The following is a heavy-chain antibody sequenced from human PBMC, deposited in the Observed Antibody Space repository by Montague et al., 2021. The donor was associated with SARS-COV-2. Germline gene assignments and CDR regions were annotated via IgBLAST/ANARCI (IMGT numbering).Heavy chain of an antibody. V-gene: IGHV4-34*01. CDR3: ARLGDGVVPSPILGVGPYYADYYMDV. CDR1: GGSFSTYS. Sequence: SETLSLTCAVHGGSFSTYSWNWICQPPGTGLELIWEIHHGGSTNYNPSLKRRVTISADTSKNQFSLKLTSVAAADTAVYYCARLGDGVVPSPILGVGPYYADYYMDVWGKGTTVTVSS. D-gene: IGHD3-10*01. CDR2: IHHGGST. J-gene: IGHJ6*03.